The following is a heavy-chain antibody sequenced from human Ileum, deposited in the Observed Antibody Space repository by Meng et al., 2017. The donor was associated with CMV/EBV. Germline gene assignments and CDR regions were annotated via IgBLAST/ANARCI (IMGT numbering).Heavy chain of an antibody. CDR1: GGSVSSGSYY. CDR3: ARDSRGSGSYFSSY. CDR2: IYYSGRT. V-gene: IGHV4-61*01. J-gene: IGHJ4*02. D-gene: IGHD3-10*01. Sequence: SGGSVSSGSYYWSWIRPPPGKGLEWIEYIYYSGRTTYNPSLKSRVTISVDTSKNQFSLKLSSVTAADTAVYYCARDSRGSGSYFSSYWGQGTLVTVSS.